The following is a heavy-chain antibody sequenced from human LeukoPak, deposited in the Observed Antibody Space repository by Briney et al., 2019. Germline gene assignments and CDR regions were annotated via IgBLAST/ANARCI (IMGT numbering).Heavy chain of an antibody. CDR1: GYTFTSYS. Sequence: ASVKVSCKASGYTFTSYSMNGVRHAPGQGFEYMEWINANTGNPTYAQGFTGRFVFSLDTSVSTAYLQIGSLKAEDTAVYYCARDFPARDWFFDLWGRGTLVTVPS. V-gene: IGHV7-4-1*01. CDR2: INANTGNP. CDR3: ARDFPARDWFFDL. J-gene: IGHJ2*01.